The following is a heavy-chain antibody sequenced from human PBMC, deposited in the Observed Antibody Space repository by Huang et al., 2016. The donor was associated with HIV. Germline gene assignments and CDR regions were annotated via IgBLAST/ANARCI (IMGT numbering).Heavy chain of an antibody. CDR3: AKEARAITSALNWFDS. D-gene: IGHD6-6*01. V-gene: IGHV3-23*01. J-gene: IGHJ5*01. CDR2: IGGCVVST. CDR1: GVTFDNFA. Sequence: EVHLLELGGGSVQPGGSLRLSCAAFGVTFDNFAMNWVRQAPGKGPEWVSVIGGCVVSTHDADSGKGRFTISRDTSKNTVFLQMNSLRAEDTAVYYCAKEARAITSALNWFDSWGPGILVTVSS.